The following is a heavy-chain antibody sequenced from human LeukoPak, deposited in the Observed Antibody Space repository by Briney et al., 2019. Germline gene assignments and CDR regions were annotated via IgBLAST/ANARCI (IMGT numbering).Heavy chain of an antibody. J-gene: IGHJ4*02. CDR2: IIPIFGTA. Sequence: SVKVSCKASGGTFSSYAISWVRQAPGQGLEWMGGIIPIFGTANYAQKFQGRVTITADESTSTPYMELSSLRSEDTAVYYCAVFVAAAGIFDYWGQGTLVTVSS. CDR1: GGTFSSYA. CDR3: AVFVAAAGIFDY. D-gene: IGHD6-13*01. V-gene: IGHV1-69*13.